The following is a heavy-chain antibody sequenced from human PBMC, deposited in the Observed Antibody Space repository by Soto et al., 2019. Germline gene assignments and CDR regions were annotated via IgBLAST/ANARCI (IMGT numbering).Heavy chain of an antibody. CDR1: GFTFDDYA. D-gene: IGHD5-18*01. CDR3: VRSKGGYSYGSPFDY. Sequence: EVQLEESGGALVQPGRSLRLSCAASGFTFDDYAMHWVRQVLGKGLEWVSSISWNTGNIGYADAVQGRFTTSRDIAKNHIYLQMYSLRPEDTALYYSVRSKGGYSYGSPFDYWGQGTLVTVSS. J-gene: IGHJ4*02. V-gene: IGHV3-9*01. CDR2: ISWNTGNI.